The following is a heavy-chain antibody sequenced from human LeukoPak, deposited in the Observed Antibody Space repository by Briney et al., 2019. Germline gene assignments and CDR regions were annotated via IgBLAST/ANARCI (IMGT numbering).Heavy chain of an antibody. CDR1: GDSVSSNSVA. CDR3: ARDRLVRGLFDY. J-gene: IGHJ4*02. Sequence: SQTLSLTCAISGDSVSSNSVAWNWIRQSPSRGLEWLGRTYYRSKWYNDYAVSVNRRITINPDTSKDQVSLRLNSMTPEDAAVYYCARDRLVRGLFDYWGQGNLVTVSS. D-gene: IGHD6-19*01. V-gene: IGHV6-1*01. CDR2: TYYRSKWYN.